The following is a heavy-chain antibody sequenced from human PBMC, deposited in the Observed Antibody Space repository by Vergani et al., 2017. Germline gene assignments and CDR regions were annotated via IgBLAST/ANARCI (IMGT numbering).Heavy chain of an antibody. CDR3: TDRPDCSVGHCYDDY. CDR2: VFWDDHK. V-gene: IGHV2-5*02. Sequence: QITLKESGPTLVKPTQTLTLTCTFSGFSLTTRGVAVGWIRQPPGKALEWLAIVFWDDHKPYSPSLRNRVTITRDTSRNQVVLTMTNIDPVDTSTYYCTDRPDCSVGHCYDDYWGQGTLVTVSS. D-gene: IGHD2-15*01. CDR1: GFSLTTRGVA. J-gene: IGHJ4*02.